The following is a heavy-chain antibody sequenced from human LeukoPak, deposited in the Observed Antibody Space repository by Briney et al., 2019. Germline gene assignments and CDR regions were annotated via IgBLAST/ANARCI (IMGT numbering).Heavy chain of an antibody. CDR2: ISGSGGST. Sequence: GGSLRLSCAASGFTFSSYAMSWVRQAPGKGLEWVSAISGSGGSTYYADSVKGRFTISRDNSKNTLYLQMNSLRAEDTAVYYCADSARALHYDILTGYFHYWGQGTLVTVSS. D-gene: IGHD3-9*01. CDR1: GFTFSSYA. J-gene: IGHJ4*02. CDR3: ADSARALHYDILTGYFHY. V-gene: IGHV3-23*01.